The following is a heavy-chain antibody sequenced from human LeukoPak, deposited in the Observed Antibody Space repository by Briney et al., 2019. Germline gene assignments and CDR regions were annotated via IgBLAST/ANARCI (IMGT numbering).Heavy chain of an antibody. CDR2: INTNGANT. D-gene: IGHD6-6*01. CDR1: GFTFKSYA. CDR3: VKGLDYSSSQMDS. Sequence: GGSLRLSCSASGFTFKSYAMHWVRQAPRKGLEYVSSINTNGANTYYADSVKGRFTISRDNSRNTVYVQMNSLTPEDTAVYYCVKGLDYSSSQMDSWGRGTLVTVSS. J-gene: IGHJ4*02. V-gene: IGHV3-64*05.